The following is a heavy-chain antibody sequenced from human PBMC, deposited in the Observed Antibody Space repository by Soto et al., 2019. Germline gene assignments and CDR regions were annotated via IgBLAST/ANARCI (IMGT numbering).Heavy chain of an antibody. J-gene: IGHJ6*02. Sequence: EVQLVESGGGLVQPGGSLRLSCAASGFTFSSYSMNWVRQAPGKGLEWVSYISSSSSTIYYADSVKGRFTISRDNAKNSLYLQMNSLRAEDTAVYYCARDGSGGSCYYYGMDVWGQGTTVTVSS. D-gene: IGHD2-15*01. CDR3: ARDGSGGSCYYYGMDV. CDR1: GFTFSSYS. CDR2: ISSSSSTI. V-gene: IGHV3-48*01.